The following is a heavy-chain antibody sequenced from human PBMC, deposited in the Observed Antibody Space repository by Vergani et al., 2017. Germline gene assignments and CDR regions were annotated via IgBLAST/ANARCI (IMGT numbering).Heavy chain of an antibody. D-gene: IGHD6-6*01. V-gene: IGHV4-31*03. Sequence: QVQLQESGPGLVKPSQTLSLTCTVSGGSISSGCYYWSWIRQHPGKGLEWIGYIYYSGSTYYNPSLKSRVTISVDTSKNQFSLKLSSVTAADTAVYYCARAIDSTGISYYFDYWGQGTLVTVSS. J-gene: IGHJ4*02. CDR2: IYYSGST. CDR3: ARAIDSTGISYYFDY. CDR1: GGSISSGCYY.